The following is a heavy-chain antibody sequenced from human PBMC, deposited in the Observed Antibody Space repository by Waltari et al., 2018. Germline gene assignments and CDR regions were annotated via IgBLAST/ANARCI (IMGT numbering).Heavy chain of an antibody. CDR3: ARSRKRDGYNFDFDY. CDR1: GFTFSSYS. J-gene: IGHJ4*02. V-gene: IGHV3-48*04. D-gene: IGHD5-12*01. Sequence: EVQLVESGGGLVQPGGSLRLSCAASGFTFSSYSMNWVRQAPGKGLEWVSYISSSSSTIYYADSVKGRFTISRDNAKNSLYLQMNSLRAEDTAVYYCARSRKRDGYNFDFDYWGQGTLVTVSS. CDR2: ISSSSSTI.